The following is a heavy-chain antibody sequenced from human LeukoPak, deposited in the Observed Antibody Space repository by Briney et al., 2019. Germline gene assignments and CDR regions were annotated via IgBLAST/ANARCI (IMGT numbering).Heavy chain of an antibody. V-gene: IGHV3-9*01. D-gene: IGHD6-13*01. CDR2: ISWNSGSI. J-gene: IGHJ4*02. Sequence: GGSLRLSCAASGFTFDDYAMHWVRQAPGKGLEWVSGISWNSGSIGYADSVKGRFTISRDNAKNSLYLQMNSLRAEDTALYYCAKVPDQSSSSWYYFDYWGQGTLVTVSS. CDR3: AKVPDQSSSSWYYFDY. CDR1: GFTFDDYA.